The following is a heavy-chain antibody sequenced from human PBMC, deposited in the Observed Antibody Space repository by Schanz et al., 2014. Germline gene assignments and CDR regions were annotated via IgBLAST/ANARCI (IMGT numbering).Heavy chain of an antibody. J-gene: IGHJ5*02. CDR1: GGDIGNYY. D-gene: IGHD3-3*01. V-gene: IGHV4-59*08. CDR2: IHQSGGT. CDR3: AKFLYDDPS. Sequence: QVQLQESGPGLVKPSETLSLTCSVSGGDIGNYYWSWIRQPPGKGLEWIGYIHQSGGTNYNPSLKSRVTILVHTSKNQFPLRLTSRTAADTAVYYCAKFLYDDPSWGQGTLVTVSS.